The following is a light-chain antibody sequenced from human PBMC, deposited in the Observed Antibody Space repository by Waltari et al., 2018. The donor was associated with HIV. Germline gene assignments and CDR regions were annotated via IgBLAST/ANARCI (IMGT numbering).Light chain of an antibody. V-gene: IGKV3-15*01. J-gene: IGKJ4*01. CDR3: QQYSDWPLT. CDR2: EAS. Sequence: EVLMMQSPATLSVSLGIRVTLSCRANQSLGNNVAWYQQRPGQAPRLLVYEASTRAPDIPTRFTGSGSGTKFTLTIISLQSEDFGVYFCQQYSDWPLTFGGGTKVGI. CDR1: QSLGNN.